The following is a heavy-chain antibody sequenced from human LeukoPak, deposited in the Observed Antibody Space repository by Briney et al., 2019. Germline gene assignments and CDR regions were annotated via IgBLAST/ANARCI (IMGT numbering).Heavy chain of an antibody. CDR3: ARGRGKWGIVVVSYFDY. CDR2: INHSGST. J-gene: IGHJ4*02. D-gene: IGHD3-22*01. Sequence: SETLSLTCAVYGGSFSGYYWSWIRQPPGKGLEWIGEINHSGSTNYNPSLKSRVTISVDTSKNQFSLKLSFVTAADTAVYYCARGRGKWGIVVVSYFDYWGQGTLVTVSS. V-gene: IGHV4-34*01. CDR1: GGSFSGYY.